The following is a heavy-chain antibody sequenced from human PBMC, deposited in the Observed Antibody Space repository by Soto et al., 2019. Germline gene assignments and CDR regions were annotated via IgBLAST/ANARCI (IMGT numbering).Heavy chain of an antibody. CDR3: ARLRGIASADAFDV. Sequence: GASLKISCKASGYSFTTYWITWVRQMPGKGLEWMGRIDPSDSYSNYSPSFQGHVTISADKSISTAYLQWSSLKASDTAMYYCARLRGIASADAFDVWGQGTMVTV. V-gene: IGHV5-10-1*01. D-gene: IGHD6-13*01. J-gene: IGHJ3*01. CDR1: GYSFTTYW. CDR2: IDPSDSYS.